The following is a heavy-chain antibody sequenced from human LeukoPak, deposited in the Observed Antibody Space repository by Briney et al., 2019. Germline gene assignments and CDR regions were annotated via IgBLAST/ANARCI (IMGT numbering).Heavy chain of an antibody. CDR1: GFTFSTYA. Sequence: GGSLRLSCAASGFTFSTYAMHWVRQAPGKGLEWVAVISYDGSNKYYADSVKGRFTISRDNSKNTLYLQMNTLRAEDTAVYYCAKDVSWNWFDPWGQGTRVSVSS. V-gene: IGHV3-30*18. CDR2: ISYDGSNK. CDR3: AKDVSWNWFDP. J-gene: IGHJ5*02.